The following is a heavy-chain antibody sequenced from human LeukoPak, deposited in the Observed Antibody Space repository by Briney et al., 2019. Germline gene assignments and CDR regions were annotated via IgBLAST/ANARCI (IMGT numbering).Heavy chain of an antibody. D-gene: IGHD3-9*01. J-gene: IGHJ4*02. CDR2: ISSSGSTI. V-gene: IGHV3-48*03. Sequence: AGGSLRLSCAASGFTFSSYEMNWVRQAPGKGLEWDSYISSSGSTIYYADSVKGRFTISRDNAKNSLYLQMNSLRAEDTAVYYCAREPPYYDILTGYYDYWGQGTLVTVSS. CDR3: AREPPYYDILTGYYDY. CDR1: GFTFSSYE.